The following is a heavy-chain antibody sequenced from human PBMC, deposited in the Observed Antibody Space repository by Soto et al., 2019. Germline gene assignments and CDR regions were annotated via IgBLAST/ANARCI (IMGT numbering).Heavy chain of an antibody. Sequence: SETLSLTCTVSGDSISNYYWNWIRQSPGKELEWIGYVSFRGSTSYNPSLKSRVTISVDTSKNQFSLKLYSVTAADTAVYYCARSREMYYYDSSGYYAHWGQRTLVTVSS. D-gene: IGHD3-22*01. V-gene: IGHV4-59*01. CDR3: ARSREMYYYDSSGYYAH. CDR2: VSFRGST. J-gene: IGHJ4*02. CDR1: GDSISNYY.